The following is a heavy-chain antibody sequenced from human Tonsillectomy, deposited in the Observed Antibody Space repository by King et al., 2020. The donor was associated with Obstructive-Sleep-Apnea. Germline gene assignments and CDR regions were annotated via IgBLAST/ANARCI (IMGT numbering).Heavy chain of an antibody. V-gene: IGHV3-48*04. CDR2: SSSSSSTI. D-gene: IGHD2-15*01. CDR1: GFTFSSYS. Sequence: VQLVESGGGLVQPGGSLRLSCAASGFTFSSYSMNWVRQAPGKGLGWVSYSSSSSSTIYSADSVKGRFTISRDNAKNSLYLQMNSLKAEETAVYYCARDKYQVVVVLAATNYYGMDVWGQGTTVTVSS. CDR3: ARDKYQVVVVLAATNYYGMDV. J-gene: IGHJ6*02.